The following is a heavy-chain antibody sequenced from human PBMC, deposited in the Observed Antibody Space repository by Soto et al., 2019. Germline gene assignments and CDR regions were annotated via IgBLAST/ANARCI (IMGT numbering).Heavy chain of an antibody. CDR2: MNPNSGNT. CDR3: ARVVFSYCGGDCYLRAWFDP. D-gene: IGHD2-21*01. CDR1: GYTFTSYD. V-gene: IGHV1-8*01. Sequence: GASVKVSCKASGYTFTSYDINWVRQATGQGLEWMGWMNPNSGNTGYAQKFQGRVTMTRNTSISTAYMELSSLRSEDTAVYYCARVVFSYCGGDCYLRAWFDPWGQGTLVTVSS. J-gene: IGHJ5*02.